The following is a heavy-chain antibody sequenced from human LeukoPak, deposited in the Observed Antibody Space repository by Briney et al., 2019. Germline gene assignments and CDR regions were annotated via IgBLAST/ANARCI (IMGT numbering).Heavy chain of an antibody. CDR3: AKGDSSSRDFDY. D-gene: IGHD6-6*01. CDR2: ISWNSGSI. CDR1: GFTFSNYA. V-gene: IGHV3-9*01. Sequence: GGSLRLSRVASGFTFSNYAMHWVRQAPGKGLEWVSGISWNSGSIGYADSVKGRFTIFRDNAKNSLYLQMNSLRAEDTALYYCAKGDSSSRDFDYWGQGTLVTVSS. J-gene: IGHJ4*02.